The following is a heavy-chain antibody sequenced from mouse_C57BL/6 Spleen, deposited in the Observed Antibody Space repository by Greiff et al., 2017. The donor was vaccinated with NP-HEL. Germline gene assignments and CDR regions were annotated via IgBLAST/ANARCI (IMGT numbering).Heavy chain of an antibody. CDR1: GYAFSSYW. CDR3: ATGGSSPYWYFDV. Sequence: VQLQQSGAELVKPGASVKISCKASGYAFSSYWMNWVKQRPGKGLEWIGQIYPGDGDTNYNGKFKGKATLTADTSSSTAYMQLSSLTSEDSAVYFWATGGSSPYWYFDVWGTRTTVTVSS. V-gene: IGHV1-80*01. J-gene: IGHJ1*03. D-gene: IGHD1-1*01. CDR2: IYPGDGDT.